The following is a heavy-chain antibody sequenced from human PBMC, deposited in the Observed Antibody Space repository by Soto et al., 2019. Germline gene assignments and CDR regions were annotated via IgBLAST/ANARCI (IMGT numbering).Heavy chain of an antibody. D-gene: IGHD1-26*01. CDR2: FSSYNGDA. CDR1: GYTFSNYG. CDR3: AREDSGGLDY. V-gene: IGHV1-18*01. Sequence: PGPPVKVSCKASGYTFSNYGISWVRQAPGQGLEWMGWFSSYNGDARYAQNLQGRVTMTTDTSTSTAYMELWSLRSDDTAVYYCAREDSGGLDYWGQGTLVTVSS. J-gene: IGHJ4*02.